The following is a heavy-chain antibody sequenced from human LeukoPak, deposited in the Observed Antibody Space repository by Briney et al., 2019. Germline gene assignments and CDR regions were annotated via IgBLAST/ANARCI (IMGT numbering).Heavy chain of an antibody. CDR2: IYYSGST. Sequence: PSQTLSLTCTVSGGSISSGGYYWSWIRQHPGKCLEWIGYIYYSGSTYYNPSLKSRVTISVDKSKKQFSLKLSSVTAADTAVYYCAREGYGDYGQYWYFDLWGRGTLVTVSS. D-gene: IGHD4-17*01. CDR3: AREGYGDYGQYWYFDL. CDR1: GGSISSGGYY. J-gene: IGHJ2*01. V-gene: IGHV4-31*03.